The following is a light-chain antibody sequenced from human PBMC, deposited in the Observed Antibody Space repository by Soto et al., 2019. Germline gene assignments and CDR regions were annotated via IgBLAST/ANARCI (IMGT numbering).Light chain of an antibody. J-gene: IGLJ3*02. CDR3: QSYDSSLSGCV. V-gene: IGLV1-40*01. CDR1: SSNIGAGYD. CDR2: GNS. Sequence: QLVLTQPPSVSGAPGQRVTISCTGSSSNIGAGYDVHWYHQLPGTAPKLLIYGNSNRPSGVPDRFSGSKSGTSASLAITGLQAEDEADYYCQSYDSSLSGCVFGGGTKVTVL.